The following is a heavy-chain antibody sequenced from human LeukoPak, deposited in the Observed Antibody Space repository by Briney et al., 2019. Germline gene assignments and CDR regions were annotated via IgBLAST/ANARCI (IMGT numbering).Heavy chain of an antibody. CDR2: IYPGDSDT. CDR1: GYTFSNYW. D-gene: IGHD1-26*01. Sequence: GESLKISCKGSGYTFSNYWIGWVRQMPGKGLEWMGIIYPGDSDTRYSPSFQGQVTISADKSISTAFLQWSSLKAPDTAMYYCTRYRDGFDIWGQGTLVTVSS. J-gene: IGHJ3*02. CDR3: TRYRDGFDI. V-gene: IGHV5-51*01.